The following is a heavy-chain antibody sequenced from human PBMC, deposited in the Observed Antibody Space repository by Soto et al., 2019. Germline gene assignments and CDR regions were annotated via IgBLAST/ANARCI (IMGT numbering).Heavy chain of an antibody. J-gene: IGHJ4*02. Sequence: QVQLVQSGAEVKKPGASVKVSCKASGYTFTGYYMHWVRQAPGQGLEWMGWINPNSGGTNYAQKCQGRVTMTRDTSISTAYMELSRLRSDDTAVYYCAREAVSGGIDYWGQGTLVTVSS. V-gene: IGHV1-2*02. D-gene: IGHD2-15*01. CDR3: AREAVSGGIDY. CDR2: INPNSGGT. CDR1: GYTFTGYY.